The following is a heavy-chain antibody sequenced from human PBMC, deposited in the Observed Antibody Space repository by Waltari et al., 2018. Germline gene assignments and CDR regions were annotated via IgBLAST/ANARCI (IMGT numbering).Heavy chain of an antibody. J-gene: IGHJ4*02. CDR3: ATIYGDLSNFDY. D-gene: IGHD4-17*01. V-gene: IGHV1-69*08. CDR2: IIPIFGTA. Sequence: QVQLVQSGAEVKKPGSSVKVSCKASGGTFSSYAIHGARQAPGQGLEWMGRIIPIFGTANYAQKFQGRVTITADKSTSTAYMELSSLRSEDTAVYYCATIYGDLSNFDYWGQGTLVTVSS. CDR1: GGTFSSYA.